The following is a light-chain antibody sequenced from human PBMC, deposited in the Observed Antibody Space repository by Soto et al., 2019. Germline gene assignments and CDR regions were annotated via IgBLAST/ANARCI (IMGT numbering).Light chain of an antibody. CDR1: QPISNY. CDR2: GSS. J-gene: IGKJ5*01. Sequence: VQMTHSPSSLSASVGDRVTITCRASQPISNYLNWYQQKAGEAPKVLIFGSSSLQSGVPSKFSGSGYGTDFTLIINNLHPDDFATYYCQQTHAVPLTFGQGTRL. CDR3: QQTHAVPLT. V-gene: IGKV1-39*01.